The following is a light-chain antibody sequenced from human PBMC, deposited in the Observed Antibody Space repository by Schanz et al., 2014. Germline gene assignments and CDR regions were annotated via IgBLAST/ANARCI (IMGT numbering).Light chain of an antibody. CDR2: KAS. V-gene: IGKV1-5*03. Sequence: DIQMTQSPSTLSASVGDRVTITCRARQSISSWLAWYQQKPGKAPNLLIYKASSLESGVPSRFSGSGSGTEFTLTISSLQPDDFATYYCQQYKSGPAFGQGTKVEIK. CDR1: QSISSW. CDR3: QQYKSGPA. J-gene: IGKJ1*01.